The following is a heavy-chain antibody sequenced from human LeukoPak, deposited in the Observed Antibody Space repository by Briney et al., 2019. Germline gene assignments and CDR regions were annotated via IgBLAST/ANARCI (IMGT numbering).Heavy chain of an antibody. Sequence: AGGSLRLSCAASGFTFGSYGMHWVRQAPGKGLEWVAVISFDGLNKYFGDSVKGRFSISRDNSKNTLSLQMNSLRPEDTAVYYCVKDGHSVTIFDYWGRGTLVTVSS. D-gene: IGHD4-17*01. CDR1: GFTFGSYG. CDR2: ISFDGLNK. V-gene: IGHV3-30*18. CDR3: VKDGHSVTIFDY. J-gene: IGHJ4*02.